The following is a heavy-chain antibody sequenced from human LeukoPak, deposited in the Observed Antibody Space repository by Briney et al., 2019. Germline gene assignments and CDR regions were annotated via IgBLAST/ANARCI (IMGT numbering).Heavy chain of an antibody. CDR3: ARVGSGWYDFDY. J-gene: IGHJ4*02. Sequence: PGGSLRLSCSASGFTFSSYAMHWVRQAPGKGLEYVSAISSDGGGTYYTDSVKGRFTISRHNSKNTLYLQMNSLRAEDTAVYYCARVGSGWYDFDYWGQGTLVTVSS. CDR2: ISSDGGGT. D-gene: IGHD6-19*01. CDR1: GFTFSSYA. V-gene: IGHV3-64*04.